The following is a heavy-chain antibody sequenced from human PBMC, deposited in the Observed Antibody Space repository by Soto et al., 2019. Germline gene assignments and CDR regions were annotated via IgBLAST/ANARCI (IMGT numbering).Heavy chain of an antibody. D-gene: IGHD1-26*01. CDR2: IYYSGGA. J-gene: IGHJ4*02. CDR3: APGSKSDFDY. Sequence: PSETLSLTCTFSGCSISSHYWSWIRQPPGKGLEWIGYIYYSGGAYYNPSLMSRATISVDTSKNQFSLKLISVTAADTAVYYCAPGSKSDFDYWGQGTQVTVSS. CDR1: GCSISSHY. V-gene: IGHV4-59*11.